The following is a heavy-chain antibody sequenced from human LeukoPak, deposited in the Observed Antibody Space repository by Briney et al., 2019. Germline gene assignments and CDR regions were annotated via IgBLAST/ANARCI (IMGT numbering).Heavy chain of an antibody. CDR2: ISWNSNTI. CDR1: GFIFDDYA. J-gene: IGHJ4*02. Sequence: PGGSLRLSCAASGFIFDDYAMHWVREAPGKGLEWVSGISWNSNTIGYADSVKGRFTISRDNAKNSLYLQMNSLRPEDTAVYYCAREPSYSNSWYTSCDYWGQGTLVTVSS. V-gene: IGHV3-9*01. D-gene: IGHD6-13*01. CDR3: AREPSYSNSWYTSCDY.